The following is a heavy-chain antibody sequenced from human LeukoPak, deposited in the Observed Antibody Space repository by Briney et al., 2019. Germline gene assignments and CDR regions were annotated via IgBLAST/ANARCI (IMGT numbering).Heavy chain of an antibody. CDR2: IWYDGSNK. CDR3: ARDIWFGELSVDY. V-gene: IGHV3-33*01. D-gene: IGHD3-10*01. Sequence: GGSLRLSCAASGFTFSSYGMHWVRQAPGKGLEGVAVIWYDGSNKYYADSVKGRFTISRDNSKNTLYLQMNSLRAEDTDVYYCARDIWFGELSVDYWGQGTLVTVSS. CDR1: GFTFSSYG. J-gene: IGHJ4*02.